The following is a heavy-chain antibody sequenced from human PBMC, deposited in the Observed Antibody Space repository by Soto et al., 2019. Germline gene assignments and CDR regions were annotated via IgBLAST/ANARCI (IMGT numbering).Heavy chain of an antibody. J-gene: IGHJ6*02. CDR2: INHSGST. CDR1: GGSFSGYY. D-gene: IGHD6-6*01. V-gene: IGHV4-34*01. Sequence: PSETLSLTCAVYGGSFSGYYWSWIRQPPGKGLEWIGEINHSGSTNYNPSLKSRVTISVDTSKNQFSLKLSSVTAADTAVYYCARFEYTTLRGVDVSGQGTMVTVSS. CDR3: ARFEYTTLRGVDV.